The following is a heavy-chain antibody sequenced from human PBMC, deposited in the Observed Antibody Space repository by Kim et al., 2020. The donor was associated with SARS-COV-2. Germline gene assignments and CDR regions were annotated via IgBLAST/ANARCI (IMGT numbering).Heavy chain of an antibody. CDR3: AKSSWYSDY. V-gene: IGHV3-23*01. Sequence: GSTYYADSVKGRFTISRDNSKTTLYLQMNSLRAEDTAVYYCAKSSWYSDYWGQGTLVTVSS. D-gene: IGHD6-13*01. J-gene: IGHJ4*02. CDR2: GST.